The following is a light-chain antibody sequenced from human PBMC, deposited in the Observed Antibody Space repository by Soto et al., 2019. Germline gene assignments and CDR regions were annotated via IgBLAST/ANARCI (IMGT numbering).Light chain of an antibody. Sequence: QTVVTQEPSLTVSPGGTVTLTCGSSTGAVTSGHWPHWIQQKPGQVPRTLLYDTTNKHSWTPARFAGSLLGGKAALTLSGAQPEDEADYYCLLSISNTVVFGGGTQLTVL. CDR3: LLSISNTVV. CDR1: TGAVTSGHW. J-gene: IGLJ2*01. CDR2: DTT. V-gene: IGLV7-46*01.